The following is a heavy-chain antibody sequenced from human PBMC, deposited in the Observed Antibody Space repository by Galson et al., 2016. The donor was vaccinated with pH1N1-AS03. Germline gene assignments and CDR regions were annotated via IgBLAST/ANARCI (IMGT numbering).Heavy chain of an antibody. CDR3: ARGQFDYDSSGYYSY. CDR1: GVSFNNYA. Sequence: SVKVSCKASGVSFNNYAINWLRQAPGQGLEWMGGIIPVFGTPNYAQQFHGRVTIMADKSTTTAYMELSSLRSEDTAVYYCARGQFDYDSSGYYSYWGQGTLATVSS. CDR2: IIPVFGTP. D-gene: IGHD3-22*01. V-gene: IGHV1-69*06. J-gene: IGHJ4*02.